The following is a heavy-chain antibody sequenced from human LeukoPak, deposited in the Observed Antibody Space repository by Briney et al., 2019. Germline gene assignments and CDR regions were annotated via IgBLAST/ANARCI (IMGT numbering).Heavy chain of an antibody. V-gene: IGHV5-51*01. CDR1: GYSFTSYW. Sequence: GESLKISCKGSGYSFTSYWIGWARQMPGKGLEWMGIIYPGDSDTRYSPSFQGQVTISADKSISTAYLQWSSLKASDTAMYYCARRKLTYYYGSGSYSAPWYFDYWGQGTLVTVSS. J-gene: IGHJ4*02. CDR3: ARRKLTYYYGSGSYSAPWYFDY. D-gene: IGHD3-10*01. CDR2: IYPGDSDT.